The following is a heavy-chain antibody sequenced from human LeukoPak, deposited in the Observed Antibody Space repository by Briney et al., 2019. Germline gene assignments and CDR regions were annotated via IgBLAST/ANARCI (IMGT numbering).Heavy chain of an antibody. CDR1: GFTFSSYA. CDR2: INAGNGNT. D-gene: IGHD3-10*01. V-gene: IGHV1-3*01. CDR3: ARPPYYYGSGSYGY. J-gene: IGHJ4*02. Sequence: GGSLRLSCAASGFTFSSYAMHWVRQAPGQRLEWMGWINAGNGNTKYSQKFQGRVTITRDTSASTAYMELSSLRSEDTAVYYCARPPYYYGSGSYGYWGQGTLVTVSS.